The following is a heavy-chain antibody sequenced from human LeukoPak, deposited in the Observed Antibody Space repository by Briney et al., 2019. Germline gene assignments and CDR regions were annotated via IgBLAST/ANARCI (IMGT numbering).Heavy chain of an antibody. D-gene: IGHD2-21*01. V-gene: IGHV1-3*01. CDR1: GYTFTNYV. Sequence: ASVKVSCKASGYTFTNYVVHWVRQAPGQGPEWMGWINAGNGDTKYSQNFQGRVTITRDTSASTAYMELSSLTSEDTALYYCARDGCGDTCYPGGYWGQGTLVTVSS. CDR3: ARDGCGDTCYPGGY. CDR2: INAGNGDT. J-gene: IGHJ4*02.